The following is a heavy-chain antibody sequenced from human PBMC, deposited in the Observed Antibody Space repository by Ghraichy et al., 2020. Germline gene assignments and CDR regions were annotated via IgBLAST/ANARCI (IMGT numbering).Heavy chain of an antibody. V-gene: IGHV3-15*01. CDR2: IKSKTDGGTT. D-gene: IGHD2-2*02. Sequence: GGSLRLSCAASGFTFSNAWMSWVRQAPGKGLEWVGRIKSKTDGGTTDYAAPVKGRFTISRDDSKNTLYLQMNSLKTEDTAVYYCTTVSSTSCYNCFDYWGQGTLVTVSS. CDR3: TTVSSTSCYNCFDY. CDR1: GFTFSNAW. J-gene: IGHJ4*02.